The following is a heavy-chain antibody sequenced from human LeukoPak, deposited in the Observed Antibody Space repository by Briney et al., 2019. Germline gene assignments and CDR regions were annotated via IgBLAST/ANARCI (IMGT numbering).Heavy chain of an antibody. D-gene: IGHD5-18*01. CDR2: ISSSSSTT. CDR3: ARDRYGLLEGAFDI. J-gene: IGHJ3*02. Sequence: GGSLRLSCAASGFTFSSYSMNWVRQAPGKGLEWVSYISSSSSTTYYADSVKGRFTISRDNAKNSLYLQMNSLRAEDTAVYYCARDRYGLLEGAFDIWGQGTMVTVSS. CDR1: GFTFSSYS. V-gene: IGHV3-48*04.